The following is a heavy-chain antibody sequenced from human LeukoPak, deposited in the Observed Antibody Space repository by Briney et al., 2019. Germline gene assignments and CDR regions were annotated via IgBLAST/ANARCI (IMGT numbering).Heavy chain of an antibody. D-gene: IGHD2-15*01. CDR2: IYYSGST. CDR1: GGSISSGGYY. CDR3: ARDSCSGGSCYSN. Sequence: SETLSLTCTVSGGSISSGGYYWSWIRQHPGKGLEWIGYIYYSGSTYYNPSLKSRVTISVDTSKNQFSLKLSSVTAADTAVYYCARDSCSGGSCYSNWGQGTLITVSS. J-gene: IGHJ4*02. V-gene: IGHV4-31*03.